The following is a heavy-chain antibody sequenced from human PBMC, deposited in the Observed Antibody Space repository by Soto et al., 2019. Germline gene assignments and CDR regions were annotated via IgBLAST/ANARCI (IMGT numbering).Heavy chain of an antibody. CDR1: GFTFSSYS. D-gene: IGHD3-9*01. Sequence: GGSLRLSCAASGFTFSSYSMNWVRQAPGKGLEWVSSISSSSSYIYYADSVKGRFTISRDNAKNSLYLQMNSLRAEDTAVYYCARDYEGPPYYDILLPPDYWGQGTLVTVSS. CDR3: ARDYEGPPYYDILLPPDY. CDR2: ISSSSSYI. V-gene: IGHV3-21*01. J-gene: IGHJ4*02.